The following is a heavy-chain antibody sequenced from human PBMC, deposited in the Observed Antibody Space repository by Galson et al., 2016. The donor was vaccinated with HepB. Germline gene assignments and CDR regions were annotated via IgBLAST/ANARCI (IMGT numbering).Heavy chain of an antibody. CDR1: GYTFTSYD. J-gene: IGHJ4*02. CDR3: ARGGFDDWDEADPFDY. D-gene: IGHD1-1*01. CDR2: MNPNSGNT. Sequence: SVKVSCKASGYTFTSYDISWVRQATGQGLEFMGWMNPNSGNTYYTEKFQGRVTMTRDTSISTAYMELSSLRTEDTAVYYCARGGFDDWDEADPFDYWGQGTPVTVSS. V-gene: IGHV1-8*01.